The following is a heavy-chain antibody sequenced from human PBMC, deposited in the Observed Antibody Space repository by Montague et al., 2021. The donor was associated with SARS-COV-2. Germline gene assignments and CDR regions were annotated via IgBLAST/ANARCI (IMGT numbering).Heavy chain of an antibody. Sequence: SETLSLTCAVSGASTNSNSYYWGWIRQPPGKGLDWIGSFYYTGYTCYTPSLKSRVTISGDTSKNQFSLKLTSVTAADTAVYYCARIVGDCSSDSCYGVRRGQGTLVTVS. CDR1: GASTNSNSYY. CDR2: FYYTGYT. V-gene: IGHV4-39*01. D-gene: IGHD2-2*01. CDR3: ARIVGDCSSDSCYGVR. J-gene: IGHJ4*02.